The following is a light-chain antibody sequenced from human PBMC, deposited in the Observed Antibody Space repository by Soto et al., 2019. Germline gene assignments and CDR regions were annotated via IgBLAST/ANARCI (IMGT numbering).Light chain of an antibody. CDR1: SSDVGPYNY. CDR3: ISYTTSGTRV. Sequence: QSVLTQPASVSGSPGQSITISCTGTSSDVGPYNYVSWYQQHPGKAPKLMIYEVSNRPSGVSTRFSGSKSGNTASLTISGLQAEDDADYYCISYTTSGTRVFGGGTQLTVL. V-gene: IGLV2-14*01. CDR2: EVS. J-gene: IGLJ3*02.